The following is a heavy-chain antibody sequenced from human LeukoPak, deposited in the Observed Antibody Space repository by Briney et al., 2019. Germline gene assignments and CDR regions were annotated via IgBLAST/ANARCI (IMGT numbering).Heavy chain of an antibody. Sequence: PGGSLRLSCAASGFTVSSNYMSWVRQAPGKGLEWVSVIYSGGSTYYADSVKGRFTISRDNAKNSLYLQMNSLRAEDTAVYYCARALYGDSPLDYWGQGTLVTVSS. V-gene: IGHV3-66*01. CDR2: IYSGGST. J-gene: IGHJ4*02. CDR3: ARALYGDSPLDY. D-gene: IGHD4-17*01. CDR1: GFTVSSNY.